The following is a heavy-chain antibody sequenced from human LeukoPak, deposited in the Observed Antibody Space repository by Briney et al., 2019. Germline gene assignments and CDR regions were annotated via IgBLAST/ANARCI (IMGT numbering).Heavy chain of an antibody. CDR1: GYTFNDYY. Sequence: ASVKVSCKASGYTFNDYYIHWIRQAPGHGLEWMGWINPNNGGTKYVQRFQGRVTMTRYSSIRTTYMELSGLTSDDSAVYYCARVQGRTSLEGLPYWGQGTLVTVSS. CDR2: INPNNGGT. CDR3: ARVQGRTSLEGLPY. J-gene: IGHJ4*02. V-gene: IGHV1-2*02.